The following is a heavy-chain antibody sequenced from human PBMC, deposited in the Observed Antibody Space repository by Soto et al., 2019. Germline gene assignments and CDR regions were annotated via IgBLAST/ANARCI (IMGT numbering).Heavy chain of an antibody. CDR3: TNKWGRGAGMDV. D-gene: IGHD1-26*01. J-gene: IGHJ6*04. Sequence: QITVKKSGPTLVTPTQTLTLTCTFSGFSLSNSGVGVAWIRQPQGKALEWLALIYEDDDERYRPSLRSRLTITTDTSKNQVVIPMTNVNPVDTATYFYTNKWGRGAGMDVWGKGTTVTVYS. CDR2: IYEDDDE. V-gene: IGHV2-5*02. CDR1: GFSLSNSGVG.